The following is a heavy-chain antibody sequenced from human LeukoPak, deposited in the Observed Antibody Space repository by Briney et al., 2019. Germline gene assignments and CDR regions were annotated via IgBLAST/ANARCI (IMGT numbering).Heavy chain of an antibody. J-gene: IGHJ2*01. V-gene: IGHV4-59*08. D-gene: IGHD2-2*01. Sequence: SETLSLTCTVSGGSITNSYWSWIRQPPGKGLEWIGYIYYTGTTNYNPSLKSRVIISIDTSKNQFSLKLSSVTAADTAVYYCVRSGGYCGSTTCHVEYFDLWGRGTLVTVSS. CDR1: GGSITNSY. CDR3: VRSGGYCGSTTCHVEYFDL. CDR2: IYYTGTT.